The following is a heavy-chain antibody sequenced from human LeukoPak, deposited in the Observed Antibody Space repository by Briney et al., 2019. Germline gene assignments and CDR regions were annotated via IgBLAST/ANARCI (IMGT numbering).Heavy chain of an antibody. CDR2: IYNRGST. V-gene: IGHV4-61*08. Sequence: PSETLSLTCTVSGGSVSSNGYFWNWIRQPPGNGLEWIGYIYNRGSTNYNPSLKSQVTITVATSNNQFSLKQTSVTAADTAVYISTVLQSHRPLDYWGQGTLVTVSS. CDR3: TVLQSHRPLDY. D-gene: IGHD2/OR15-2a*01. CDR1: GGSVSSNGYF. J-gene: IGHJ4*02.